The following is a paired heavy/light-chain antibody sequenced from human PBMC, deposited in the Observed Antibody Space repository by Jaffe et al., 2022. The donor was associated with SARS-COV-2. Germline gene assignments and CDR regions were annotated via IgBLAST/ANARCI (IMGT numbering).Heavy chain of an antibody. Sequence: EVQLLESGGGLGQPGGSLRLSCAVSGFTFRTYAMTWVRQAPGKGLEWVSGISDGGDYTYYAESVKGRFTISRDNSKNTLYLQMNSLTADDTAIYYCARVDTPSWYFDLWGRGTLVTVSS. CDR2: ISDGGDYT. CDR3: ARVDTPSWYFDL. V-gene: IGHV3-23*01. J-gene: IGHJ2*01. CDR1: GFTFRTYA. D-gene: IGHD5-18*01.
Light chain of an antibody. CDR3: QQYNNWPLT. V-gene: IGKV3-15*01. CDR1: QSLSSD. CDR2: GAS. J-gene: IGKJ4*01. Sequence: EIVMTQSPATLSVSPGERATLSCRASQSLSSDLAWYQQKRGQAPRLLIYGASTRATGIPARFSGSGSGTEFTLTISSLQSEDFAVYYCQQYNNWPLTFGGGTKVEIK.